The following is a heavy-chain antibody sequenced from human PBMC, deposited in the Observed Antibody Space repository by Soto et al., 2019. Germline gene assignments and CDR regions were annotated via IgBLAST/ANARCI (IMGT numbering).Heavy chain of an antibody. Sequence: SGPTLVNPTQTLTLTCTFSGFSLSTSGVGVGWIRQPPGKSLEWLALIYWNDDKRYSPSLKSRLTITKDTSKNQVVLTMTNMDPVDTATYYCAHRYNYDFWSGYPNYYGMDVWGQGTTLTVSS. J-gene: IGHJ6*02. CDR3: AHRYNYDFWSGYPNYYGMDV. D-gene: IGHD3-3*01. CDR1: GFSLSTSGVG. V-gene: IGHV2-5*01. CDR2: IYWNDDK.